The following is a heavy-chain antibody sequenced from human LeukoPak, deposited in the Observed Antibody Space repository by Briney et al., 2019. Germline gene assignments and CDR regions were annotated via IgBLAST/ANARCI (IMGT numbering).Heavy chain of an antibody. CDR1: GYVFTSFG. CDR2: ITTYNDKT. J-gene: IGHJ4*02. CDR3: ARSGSSSWSSLFDY. D-gene: IGHD6-13*01. Sequence: GASVRVSCKASGYVFTSFGITWVRQAPGQGLEWMGRITTYNDKTVFAENFQARLTMTTDTTTAYMTLRRLRSDDTAVYYCARSGSSSWSSLFDYWSQGSLVTVSS. V-gene: IGHV1-18*01.